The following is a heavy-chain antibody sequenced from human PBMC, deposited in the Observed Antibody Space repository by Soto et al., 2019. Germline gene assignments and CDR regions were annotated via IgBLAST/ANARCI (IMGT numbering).Heavy chain of an antibody. J-gene: IGHJ4*02. D-gene: IGHD6-13*01. CDR1: GFTFTSYG. Sequence: GGSLRLSCAASGFTFTSYGMHWVRQAPGKGLEWVAVISYDGSNEYYADSVKGRFTISRDNSKNTLYLQMNSLRAEDTAVYYCAKDLVPKVDESLDYWGQGTLVTVSS. CDR2: ISYDGSNE. CDR3: AKDLVPKVDESLDY. V-gene: IGHV3-30*18.